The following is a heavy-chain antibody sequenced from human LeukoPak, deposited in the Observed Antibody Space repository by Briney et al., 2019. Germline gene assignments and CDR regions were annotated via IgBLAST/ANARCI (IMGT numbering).Heavy chain of an antibody. CDR1: GGSFSGYY. J-gene: IGHJ4*02. CDR2: INHSGST. Sequence: SETLSLTCAVYGGSFSGYYWSWIRQPPGKGLEWIGEINHSGSTNYNPSLKSRVTISVDTSNNQFSVKLSSVTAADTAVYYCASTSYCGGDCYSRRVEHWGQGTLVTVSS. D-gene: IGHD2-21*02. V-gene: IGHV4-34*01. CDR3: ASTSYCGGDCYSRRVEH.